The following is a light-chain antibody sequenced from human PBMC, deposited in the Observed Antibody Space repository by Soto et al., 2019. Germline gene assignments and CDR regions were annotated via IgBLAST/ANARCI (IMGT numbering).Light chain of an antibody. CDR1: QGINTY. CDR2: DAS. V-gene: IGKV1-9*01. Sequence: DIQLTQSPSFLSASVGDRVTITCRASQGINTYLAWYQQKPGKAPKVLIYDASKLHSGVPSRFSGSGSGTEFTLIISRLQPEDFASYFCQQLNTYSSFGGGTKVEIK. CDR3: QQLNTYSS. J-gene: IGKJ4*01.